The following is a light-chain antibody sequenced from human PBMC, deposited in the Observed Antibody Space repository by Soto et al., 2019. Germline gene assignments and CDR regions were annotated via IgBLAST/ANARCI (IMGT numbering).Light chain of an antibody. J-gene: IGKJ4*01. V-gene: IGKV4-1*01. CDR1: QSVLYSSNNKSY. CDR3: QQYYSTPLT. CDR2: WAS. Sequence: IVMTQSPDSLAVSLGERATINCKSSQSVLYSSNNKSYLAWYQQKPGQPPKLLIYWASTRESGVPDRFSGSGSGTDFTLTISSLQAEDVAVYYCQQYYSTPLTFGGGTKVDIK.